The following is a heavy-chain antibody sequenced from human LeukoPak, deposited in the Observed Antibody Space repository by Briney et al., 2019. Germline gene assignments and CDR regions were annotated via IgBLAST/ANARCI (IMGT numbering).Heavy chain of an antibody. D-gene: IGHD1-26*01. V-gene: IGHV4-34*01. Sequence: KPSETLSLTCAVYGGSFRGYSWSWIRQPPGKGREWIGEINHSGSPNYNPSLKSRVPISVDTSKKQFSLKLSAVTAADTAVYYCARVAATWEFDYWGQGPLVPVSS. J-gene: IGHJ4*02. CDR1: GGSFRGYS. CDR3: ARVAATWEFDY. CDR2: INHSGSP.